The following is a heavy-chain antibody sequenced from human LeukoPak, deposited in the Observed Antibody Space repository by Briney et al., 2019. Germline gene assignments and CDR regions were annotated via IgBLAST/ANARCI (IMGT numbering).Heavy chain of an antibody. J-gene: IGHJ4*02. V-gene: IGHV3-48*04. Sequence: GGSLRLSCRVSGFTFSSYGMSWVRQAPGKGLEWVAYIGGWSDPIDYADSVKGRFTVSRDNGDSTLYLEMNSLRVEDTGVYYCARDPGFAVARWGQGALVIVSS. CDR1: GFTFSSYG. CDR2: IGGWSDPI. CDR3: ARDPGFAVAR.